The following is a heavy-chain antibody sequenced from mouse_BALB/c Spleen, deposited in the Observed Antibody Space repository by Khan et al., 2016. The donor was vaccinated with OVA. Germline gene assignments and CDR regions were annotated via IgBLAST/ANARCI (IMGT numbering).Heavy chain of an antibody. D-gene: IGHD4-1*01. V-gene: IGHV5-6*01. J-gene: IGHJ3*01. CDR2: ISSAGDFT. CDR1: GFTFSSYS. Sequence: EVQRVESGGDLVKPGGSLKLSCAASGFTFSSYSMSWVRQTPDERLEWVTTISSAGDFTYYPDSVKGRFTISRDNAKNTLYLQMSSLKSEDTAMYYCASHLTGSFAYWGQGTLVTVSA. CDR3: ASHLTGSFAY.